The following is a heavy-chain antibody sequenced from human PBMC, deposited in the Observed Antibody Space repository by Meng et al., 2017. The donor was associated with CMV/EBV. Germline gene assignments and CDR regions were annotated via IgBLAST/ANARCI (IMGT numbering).Heavy chain of an antibody. CDR3: TTEDEYYYDSSGYYYYYYGMDV. J-gene: IGHJ6*02. CDR1: GFTFSNAW. V-gene: IGHV3-15*01. D-gene: IGHD3-22*01. CDR2: IKSKTDGGTT. Sequence: GGSLRLSCAASGFTFSNAWMSWVRQAPGKGLEWAGRIKSKTDGGTTDYAAPVKGRFTISRDDSKNTLYLQMNSLKTEDTAVYYCTTEDEYYYDSSGYYYYYYGMDVWGQGTTVTVSS.